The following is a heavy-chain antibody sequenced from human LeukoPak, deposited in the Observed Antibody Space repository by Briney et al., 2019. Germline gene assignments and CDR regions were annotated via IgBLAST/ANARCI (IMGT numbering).Heavy chain of an antibody. CDR3: AKDSDFSGEIDTFDI. CDR2: MNPNSGNT. D-gene: IGHD1-26*01. CDR1: GYTFTSYD. V-gene: IGHV1-8*01. Sequence: ASVKVSCKASGYTFTSYDINWVRQATGQGLEWMGWMNPNSGNTAYAQKFQGRVTMTRNTSISTAYMELSRLRSDDTAVYYCAKDSDFSGEIDTFDIWGQGTMVTVSS. J-gene: IGHJ3*02.